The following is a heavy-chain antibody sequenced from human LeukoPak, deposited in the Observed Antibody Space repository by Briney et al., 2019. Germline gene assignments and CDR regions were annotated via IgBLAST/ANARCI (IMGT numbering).Heavy chain of an antibody. CDR3: ARDASPNHYYDSSGYHDAFDI. Sequence: GGSLRLSCAASGFTFSSYWMSWVRQAPGKGLEWVANIKQDGSEKYYVDSVKGRFTISRDNAKNSLYLQMNSLRAEDTAVYYCARDASPNHYYDSSGYHDAFDIWGQGTMVTVSS. V-gene: IGHV3-7*01. CDR2: IKQDGSEK. J-gene: IGHJ3*02. CDR1: GFTFSSYW. D-gene: IGHD3-22*01.